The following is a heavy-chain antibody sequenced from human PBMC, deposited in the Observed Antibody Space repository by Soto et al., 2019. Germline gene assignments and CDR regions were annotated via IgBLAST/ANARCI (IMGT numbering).Heavy chain of an antibody. V-gene: IGHV3-49*03. D-gene: IGHD2-2*01. CDR3: ASLTSWSQEYYYGMDV. CDR1: GFTFGDFG. CDR2: IRSKGYGGTT. Sequence: GGSLRLSCTGSGFTFGDFGMSWFRQAPGKGLEWLSFIRSKGYGGTTESAASVRGRFITSRDDSKSIAYLQMNSLKTEDTAVYYCASLTSWSQEYYYGMDVWGQGTTVTFSS. J-gene: IGHJ6*02.